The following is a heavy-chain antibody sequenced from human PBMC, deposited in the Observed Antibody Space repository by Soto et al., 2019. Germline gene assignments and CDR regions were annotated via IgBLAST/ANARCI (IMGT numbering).Heavy chain of an antibody. CDR2: ISSSSSYI. Sequence: GGSLRLSCAASGFTFSSYSMNWVRQAQGKGLEWVSSISSSSSYIYYADSVKGRFTISRDNAKNSLYLQMNSLRAEDTAVYYCARDFGELLYGFDYWGQGTLVTVSS. CDR3: ARDFGELLYGFDY. J-gene: IGHJ4*02. D-gene: IGHD3-10*01. CDR1: GFTFSSYS. V-gene: IGHV3-21*01.